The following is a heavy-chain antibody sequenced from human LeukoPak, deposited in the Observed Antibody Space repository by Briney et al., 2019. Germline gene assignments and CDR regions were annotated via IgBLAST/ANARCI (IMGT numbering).Heavy chain of an antibody. V-gene: IGHV3-21*01. CDR2: ISSSSSYI. D-gene: IGHD3-22*01. CDR3: ARDSYYYDSSGPH. Sequence: GGSLRLSCAASGFTFSSSSMNWVPPAPGNGRAWVASISSSSSYIYYADSVKGRFTISRDNAKNSLYLQMNSLRAEDTAVYYCARDSYYYDSSGPHWGQGTLVTVSS. J-gene: IGHJ4*02. CDR1: GFTFSSSS.